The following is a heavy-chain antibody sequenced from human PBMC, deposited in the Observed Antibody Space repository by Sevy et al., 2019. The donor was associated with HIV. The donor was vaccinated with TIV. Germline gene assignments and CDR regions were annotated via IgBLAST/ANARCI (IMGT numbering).Heavy chain of an antibody. CDR2: IRRKANGDAT. CDR1: GFTFSGSA. D-gene: IGHD3-22*01. J-gene: IGHJ4*02. Sequence: GGSLRLSCTAFGFTFSGSAMHWVRQASGKGLEWVARIRRKANGDATAYAASVKGRFTISRDDSENTAYLQMNSLRAEDTAVYYCAKVRRDYYDSSGIFYYFDYWGQGTLVTVSS. V-gene: IGHV3-73*01. CDR3: AKVRRDYYDSSGIFYYFDY.